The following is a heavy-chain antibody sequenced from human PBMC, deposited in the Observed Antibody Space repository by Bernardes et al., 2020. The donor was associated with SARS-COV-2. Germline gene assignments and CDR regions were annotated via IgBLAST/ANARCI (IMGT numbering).Heavy chain of an antibody. CDR1: GFTFYAYA. V-gene: IGHV3-23*01. CDR2: ITDNGGDT. Sequence: GGSLRLSCAASGFTFYAYAMNWVRQAPGKGLEWVATITDNGGDTWYADSVRGRFTISRDNFDNVLYLQMDSLRAEDSAVYYCARLALIWRNEYFVSWGRVTVVTVAA. CDR3: ARLALIWRNEYFVS. J-gene: IGHJ5*02. D-gene: IGHD3-9*01.